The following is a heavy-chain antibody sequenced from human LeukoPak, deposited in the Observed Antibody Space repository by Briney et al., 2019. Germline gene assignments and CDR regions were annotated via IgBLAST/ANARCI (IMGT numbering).Heavy chain of an antibody. CDR3: ARDIQVGANDY. D-gene: IGHD1-26*01. CDR1: GYTFSCYH. Sequence: GASVKVSCKASGYTFSCYHIHWVRQAPGQGLEWMGKINPSFNPGVDVTSYAQKFQGRVTMTRDMSISTAYMELSRLRSDDTAVYYCARDIQVGANDYWGQGTLVTVSS. CDR2: INPSFNPGVDVT. V-gene: IGHV1-46*01. J-gene: IGHJ4*02.